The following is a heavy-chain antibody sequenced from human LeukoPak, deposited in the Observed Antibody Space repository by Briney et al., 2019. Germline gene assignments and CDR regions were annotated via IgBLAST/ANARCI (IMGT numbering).Heavy chain of an antibody. J-gene: IGHJ6*02. CDR1: GGSISSSSYF. CDR2: IYTSGST. CDR3: ARVNPYYYYYGMDV. Sequence: SETLSLTCTVSGGSISSSSYFWGWIRQPAGKGLEWIGRIYTSGSTNYNPSLKSRVTMSVDTSKNQFSLKLSSVTAADTAVYYCARVNPYYYYYGMDVWGQGTTVTVSS. V-gene: IGHV4-61*02.